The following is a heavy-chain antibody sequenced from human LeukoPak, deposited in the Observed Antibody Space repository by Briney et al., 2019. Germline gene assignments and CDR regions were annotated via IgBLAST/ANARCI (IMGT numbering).Heavy chain of an antibody. V-gene: IGHV3-30*18. CDR2: ISYDGSNK. Sequence: AGGSLRLSCAASGFTFSSYGMHWVRQAPGKGLEWVAVISYDGSNKYYADSVKGRFTISRDNSKNTLYLQMNSLRAEDTAVYYCAKDGRGHYDYVWGSYRSYHTAYFDYWGQGTLVTVSS. D-gene: IGHD3-16*02. J-gene: IGHJ4*02. CDR3: AKDGRGHYDYVWGSYRSYHTAYFDY. CDR1: GFTFSSYG.